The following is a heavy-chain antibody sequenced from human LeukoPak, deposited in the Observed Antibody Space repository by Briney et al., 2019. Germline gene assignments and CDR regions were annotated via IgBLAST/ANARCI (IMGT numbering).Heavy chain of an antibody. V-gene: IGHV3-23*01. Sequence: GGSLRLSCAASGFTFSSYAMSWVRQAPGKGLDWVSAISGSGGNTYYADSVKGRFTISRDNSKNTAYLQMNSLRAEDTAVYYCARGASSSGFSDAFDVWGQGTTVTVSS. CDR2: ISGSGGNT. CDR1: GFTFSSYA. J-gene: IGHJ3*01. D-gene: IGHD3-22*01. CDR3: ARGASSSGFSDAFDV.